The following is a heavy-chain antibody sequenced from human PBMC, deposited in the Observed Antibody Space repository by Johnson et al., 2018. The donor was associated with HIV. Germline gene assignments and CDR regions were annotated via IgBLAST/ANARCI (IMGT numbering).Heavy chain of an antibody. CDR2: IKQDGSEK. Sequence: VLLVESGGGLVQPGGSLRLSCAASGFTFSSSAMSWVRQAPGKGLEWVANIKQDGSEKYYVDSVKGRFTISRDNAKNSLYLQMNSLRAEDTAVYYCARAIAAAGTVGVDAFDIWGQGTMVTVSS. CDR1: GFTFSSSA. CDR3: ARAIAAAGTVGVDAFDI. V-gene: IGHV3-7*01. D-gene: IGHD6-13*01. J-gene: IGHJ3*02.